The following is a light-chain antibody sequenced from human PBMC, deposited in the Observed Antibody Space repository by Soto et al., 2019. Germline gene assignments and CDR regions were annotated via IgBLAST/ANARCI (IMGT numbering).Light chain of an antibody. CDR2: WAS. CDR3: QQYYSTPWT. Sequence: DIVMTQSPDSLAVSLGERAAINSKSSQSVFYSSNNKNYVAWYQQKPGPPPKLLIYWASTRESGVPGRFSGSGSGTDFTLTISSLQAADVAVYYCQQYYSTPWTFGQGTKVEIK. CDR1: QSVFYSSNNKNY. V-gene: IGKV4-1*01. J-gene: IGKJ1*01.